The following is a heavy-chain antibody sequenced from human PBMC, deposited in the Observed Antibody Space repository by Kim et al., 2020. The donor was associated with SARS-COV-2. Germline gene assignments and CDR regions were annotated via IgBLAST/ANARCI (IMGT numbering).Heavy chain of an antibody. CDR1: GFTFDDYA. Sequence: GGSLRLSCAASGFTFDDYAMHWVRQAPGKGLEWVSGISWNSGSIGYADSVKGRFTISRDNAKNSLYLQMNSLRAEDTALYYCAKDISTRGVVTNIDYWG. CDR2: ISWNSGSI. J-gene: IGHJ4*01. V-gene: IGHV3-9*01. D-gene: IGHD3-3*01. CDR3: AKDISTRGVVTNIDY.